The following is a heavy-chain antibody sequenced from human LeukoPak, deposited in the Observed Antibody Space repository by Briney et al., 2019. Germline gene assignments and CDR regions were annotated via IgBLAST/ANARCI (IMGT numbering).Heavy chain of an antibody. CDR1: GGSISSGGYY. CDR2: IYYSGST. D-gene: IGHD3-3*01. J-gene: IGHJ3*02. Sequence: PSQTLSLTCTVSGGSISSGGYYWSWLRQHPGKGLEWIGYIYYSGSTYYNPSLKSRVTISVDTSKNQFSLKLSSVTAADTAVYYCARFDADFVDAFDIWGQGTMVTVSS. V-gene: IGHV4-31*03. CDR3: ARFDADFVDAFDI.